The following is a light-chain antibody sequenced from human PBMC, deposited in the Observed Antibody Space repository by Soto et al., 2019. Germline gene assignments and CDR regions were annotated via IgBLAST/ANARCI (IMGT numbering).Light chain of an antibody. Sequence: DIQMTQSPSSLSACVGDRVTITCRASQSTSNYLNWYQQKPGKAPNVLIYAASSWQSGIPSRFSGSGSGTDFTLTISSLQPEDFATYYCQQSYSIPWTFGQGTKV. CDR3: QQSYSIPWT. V-gene: IGKV1-39*01. J-gene: IGKJ1*01. CDR2: AAS. CDR1: QSTSNY.